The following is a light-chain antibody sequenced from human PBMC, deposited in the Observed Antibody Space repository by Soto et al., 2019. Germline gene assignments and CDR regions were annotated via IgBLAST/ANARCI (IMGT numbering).Light chain of an antibody. V-gene: IGKV3-20*01. CDR3: QGSGSSPIFT. J-gene: IGKJ3*01. CDR2: GAS. Sequence: EIVLTQSPGTLSLSPGERATLSCRASQSVSSSYLAWYQQKPGQAPRLLIYGASGRATGIPDRFSGSGSGTDFSLTISRLEPGDFAVYYCQGSGSSPIFTVGLGTKVDIK. CDR1: QSVSSSY.